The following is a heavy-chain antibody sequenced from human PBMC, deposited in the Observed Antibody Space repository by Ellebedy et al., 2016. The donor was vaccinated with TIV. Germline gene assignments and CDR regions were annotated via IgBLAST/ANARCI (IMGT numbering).Heavy chain of an antibody. D-gene: IGHD6-6*01. V-gene: IGHV5-51*01. CDR1: GYSFTNYW. CDR2: IYPGDSDT. Sequence: GESLKISXKGSGYSFTNYWIAWVRQMPGKSLEWMGIIYPGDSDTRYSPSFQGQVTISADKSISTAYLQWSSLKASDTAMYYCARHRAIAARPERYYGMDVWGQGTTVTVSS. J-gene: IGHJ6*02. CDR3: ARHRAIAARPERYYGMDV.